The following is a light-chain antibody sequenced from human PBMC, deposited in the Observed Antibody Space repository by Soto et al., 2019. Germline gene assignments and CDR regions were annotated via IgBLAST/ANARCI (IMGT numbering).Light chain of an antibody. V-gene: IGKV1-33*01. J-gene: IGKJ4*01. CDR2: DAS. Sequence: DLQMTQSPSSLSASVGDRVTITCQASQDISNYLNWYQQKPGKAPKLLIYDASKLETGVPSRFSGSGSGTDFTFTISSLQPEDIATYYCQQYDNLPPGLTFGGGTKVEIK. CDR3: QQYDNLPPGLT. CDR1: QDISNY.